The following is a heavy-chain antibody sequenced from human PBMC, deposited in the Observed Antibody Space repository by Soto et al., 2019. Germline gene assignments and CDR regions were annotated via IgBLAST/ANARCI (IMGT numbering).Heavy chain of an antibody. Sequence: ASVKVSCKASGYTFTSYDINWVRQATGQGLEWMGWMNPNSGNTGYAQKFQGRVTMTRNTSISTAYMELSSLRSEDTAVYYCAIKFGELFIPYYGMDVWGQGTTVTV. CDR1: GYTFTSYD. V-gene: IGHV1-8*01. D-gene: IGHD3-10*01. CDR3: AIKFGELFIPYYGMDV. J-gene: IGHJ6*02. CDR2: MNPNSGNT.